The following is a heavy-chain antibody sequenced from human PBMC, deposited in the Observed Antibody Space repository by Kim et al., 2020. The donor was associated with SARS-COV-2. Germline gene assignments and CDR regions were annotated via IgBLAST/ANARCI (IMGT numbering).Heavy chain of an antibody. CDR3: ARGYCSGGGCYFFLQY. J-gene: IGHJ1*01. D-gene: IGHD2-15*01. CDR2: ISSDGRTE. Sequence: GGSLRLSCAASGFTFSNYAMHWVRQAPGMGLEWVAVISSDGRTEYYADSVKGRFTISRDNSKKTLYLQMNSLRAEDTAVFYCARGYCSGGGCYFFLQYWGQGTLVTVSS. V-gene: IGHV3-30-3*01. CDR1: GFTFSNYA.